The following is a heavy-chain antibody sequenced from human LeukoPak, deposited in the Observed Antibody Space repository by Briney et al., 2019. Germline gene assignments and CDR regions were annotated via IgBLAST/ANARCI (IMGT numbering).Heavy chain of an antibody. D-gene: IGHD3-10*01. V-gene: IGHV3-11*01. J-gene: IGHJ4*02. CDR3: ARDKSNYYGSGSSPPY. CDR2: ISSSGSTI. Sequence: PGVSLRLSCAASGFTFSDYYMSWIRQAPGQGLEWVSYISSSGSTIYYADSVKGRFTISRDNAKNSLYLQMNSLTAEDTAVYYCARDKSNYYGSGSSPPYWGQGTLVTVSS. CDR1: GFTFSDYY.